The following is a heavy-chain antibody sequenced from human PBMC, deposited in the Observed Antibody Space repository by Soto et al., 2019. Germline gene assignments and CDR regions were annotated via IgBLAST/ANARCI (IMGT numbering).Heavy chain of an antibody. CDR2: ISWNSGSI. J-gene: IGHJ5*02. CDR3: AKGKAVVQAGMGGWFDH. D-gene: IGHD2-2*01. CDR1: GFTFDDYA. V-gene: IGHV3-9*01. Sequence: SLRLSCAASGFTFDDYAMHWVRQAPGKGLEWVSGISWNSGSIGYADSVKGRFTISRDNAKNSLYLQMSSLRAEDTALYYCAKGKAVVQAGMGGWFDHWGQGTLGTVS.